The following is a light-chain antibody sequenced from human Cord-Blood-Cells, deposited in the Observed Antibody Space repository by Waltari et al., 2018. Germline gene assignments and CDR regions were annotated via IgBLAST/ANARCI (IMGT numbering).Light chain of an antibody. CDR1: QDISNY. V-gene: IGKV1-33*01. J-gene: IGKJ2*01. CDR3: QQYDNLSYT. CDR2: DAS. Sequence: DIPMTQSPPSLSASVGDRVTITCQASQDISNYLNWYQQKPGKAPKLLIYDASNLETGVPSRFSGSGSGTDFTFTISSLQPEDIATYYCQQYDNLSYTFGQGTKLEIK.